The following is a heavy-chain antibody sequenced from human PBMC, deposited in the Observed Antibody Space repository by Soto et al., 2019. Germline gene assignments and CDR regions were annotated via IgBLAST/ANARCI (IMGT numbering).Heavy chain of an antibody. V-gene: IGHV3-9*01. J-gene: IGHJ3*02. CDR1: GFTFDDYA. CDR3: AKTLPGIAVAGTGAFDI. CDR2: ISWNSGSI. D-gene: IGHD6-19*01. Sequence: EVQLVESVGGLVQPGRSLRISCAASGFTFDDYAMHLVRQAPGKSLEWVSGISWNSGSIGYADSVNGRFTISRDNAKNALYLQMNSLRAEVTALYYCAKTLPGIAVAGTGAFDIWGQGTMVTVYS.